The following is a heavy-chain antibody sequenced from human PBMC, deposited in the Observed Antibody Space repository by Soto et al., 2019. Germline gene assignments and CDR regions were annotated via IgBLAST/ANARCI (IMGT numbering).Heavy chain of an antibody. D-gene: IGHD5-12*01. CDR2: IIPIFGTA. V-gene: IGHV1-69*06. J-gene: IGHJ4*02. CDR3: ARNTVARGFDY. CDR1: GGTFSSYA. Sequence: ASVKVSGKASGGTFSSYAISWVRQAPGQGLEWMGGIIPIFGTANYAQKFQGRVTITADKSTSTAYMELSSLRSEDTAVYYCARNTVARGFDYWGQGTLVTVSS.